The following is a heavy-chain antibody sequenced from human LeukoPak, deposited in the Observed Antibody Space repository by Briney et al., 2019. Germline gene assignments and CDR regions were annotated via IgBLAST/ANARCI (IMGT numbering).Heavy chain of an antibody. D-gene: IGHD5-18*01. CDR3: ARRINTAFVDY. Sequence: PGGSLRLPCAASGFTFSSYWMHWVRQAPGKGLVWVSRINSDGSSTDYADSVKGRFTISRDNAKNALYLQMNSLRVEDTAVYYCARRINTAFVDYRGQGTLVTVSS. V-gene: IGHV3-74*01. CDR1: GFTFSSYW. CDR2: INSDGSST. J-gene: IGHJ4*02.